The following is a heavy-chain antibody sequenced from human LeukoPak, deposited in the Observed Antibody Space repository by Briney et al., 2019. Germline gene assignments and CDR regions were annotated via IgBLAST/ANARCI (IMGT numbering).Heavy chain of an antibody. CDR3: ARDGWFGDYNWFDP. J-gene: IGHJ5*02. D-gene: IGHD3-10*01. V-gene: IGHV3-48*01. CDR2: NSSARKTI. CDR1: VFTFSSYS. Sequence: GESLRLSCAASVFTFSSYSMNWVRQAPGKGRGWGSYNSSARKTIFYPDSVKGRFTIARDKAKNSPYLQMNSLRGEDTAMYYWARDGWFGDYNWFDPWGQGTLVTVSS.